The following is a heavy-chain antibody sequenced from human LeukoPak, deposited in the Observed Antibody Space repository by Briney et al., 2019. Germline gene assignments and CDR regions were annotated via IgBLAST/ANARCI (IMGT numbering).Heavy chain of an antibody. CDR3: ATTYYYDSSGYYTSNFDY. CDR1: GGSFSGYY. J-gene: IGHJ4*02. V-gene: IGHV4-34*01. Sequence: PSETLSLTCAVYGGSFSGYYWSWIRQPPGKGLEWIGEINHSGSTNYNPSLKSRVTISVDTSKNQFSLKLSSVTAADTAVYYCATTYYYDSSGYYTSNFDYWGQGTLATVSS. D-gene: IGHD3-22*01. CDR2: INHSGST.